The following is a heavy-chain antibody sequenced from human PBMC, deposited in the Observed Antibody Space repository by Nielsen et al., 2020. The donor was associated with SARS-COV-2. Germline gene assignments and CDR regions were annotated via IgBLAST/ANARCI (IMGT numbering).Heavy chain of an antibody. Sequence: ASVKVSCKASGYTFTTYYVHWVRQAPGQGLEWMGLINPSGGSKSYAQKFQGRVTMTRDTSTSTVYMELSTLRSEDPAVYYCARGTGYDMDVWGQGTTVTVSS. D-gene: IGHD1-1*01. CDR2: INPSGGSK. J-gene: IGHJ6*02. CDR1: GYTFTTYY. V-gene: IGHV1-46*01. CDR3: ARGTGYDMDV.